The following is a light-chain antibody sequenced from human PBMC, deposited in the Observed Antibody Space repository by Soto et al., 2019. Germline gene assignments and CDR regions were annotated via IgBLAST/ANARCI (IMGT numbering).Light chain of an antibody. CDR2: NTA. CDR1: SSNIGSNT. CDR3: ATWDDSLNGLV. Sequence: QSVLTQAPSASGTPGRRVTISCSGGSSNIGSNTVHWYQQLPGAAPKLLIYNTAQRPSGVPDRFSGSKSGTSASLAIRGLQSEDEADYYCATWDDSLNGLVFSGGTKVTVL. J-gene: IGLJ3*02. V-gene: IGLV1-44*01.